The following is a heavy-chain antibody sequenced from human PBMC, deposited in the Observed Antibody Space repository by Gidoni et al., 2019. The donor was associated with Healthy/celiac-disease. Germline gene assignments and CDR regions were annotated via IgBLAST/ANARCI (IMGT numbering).Heavy chain of an antibody. CDR2: ISWNSGSI. D-gene: IGHD2-21*02. CDR1: GFTFDDYA. Sequence: EVQLVESGGGLVQPGRSLRLSCAASGFTFDDYAMHWVRQAPGKGLEWVSGISWNSGSIGYADSVKGRFTISRDNAKNSLYLQMNSLRAEDTALYYCAKVASYCGGDCYSGPVDYWGQGTLVTVSS. V-gene: IGHV3-9*01. CDR3: AKVASYCGGDCYSGPVDY. J-gene: IGHJ4*02.